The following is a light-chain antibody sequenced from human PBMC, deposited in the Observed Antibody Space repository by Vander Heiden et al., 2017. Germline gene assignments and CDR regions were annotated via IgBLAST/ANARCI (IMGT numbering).Light chain of an antibody. CDR2: NGG. V-gene: IGLV1-44*01. J-gene: IGLJ1*01. CDR1: SSNIGRNS. CDR3: GSWDDTLNGLYV. Sequence: QSVLTQPPSASGTPGQLVTISCSGSSSNIGRNSVDWYQQLPGTAPRLLIYNGGLRPAGVPARISGSKSGTSASLAISGLQSEDEADYYCGSWDDTLNGLYVFGGGTKVTVL.